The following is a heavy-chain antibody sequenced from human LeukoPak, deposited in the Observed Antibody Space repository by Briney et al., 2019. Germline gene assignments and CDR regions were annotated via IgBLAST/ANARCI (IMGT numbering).Heavy chain of an antibody. V-gene: IGHV3-49*03. D-gene: IGHD5-18*01. J-gene: IGHJ4*02. CDR3: TRAWIQLWSPFDY. CDR1: GFTFGDYA. CDR2: IRSKAYGGTT. Sequence: GGSLRLFCTASGFTFGDYAMSWFRQAPGKGLEWVGFIRSKAYGGTTEYAASVKGRFTISRDDSKSIAYLQMNSLKTEDTAVYYCTRAWIQLWSPFDYWGQGTLVTVSS.